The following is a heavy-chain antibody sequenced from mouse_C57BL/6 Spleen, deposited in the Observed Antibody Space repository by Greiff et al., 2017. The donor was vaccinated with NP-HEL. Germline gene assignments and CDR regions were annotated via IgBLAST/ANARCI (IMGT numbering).Heavy chain of an antibody. Sequence: QVQLQQPGAELVKPGASVKLSCKASGYTFTSYWMQWVKQRPGQGLEWIGEIDPSDSYTNYNQKFKGKATLTVDTSSSTAYMQLSSLTSEDSAVYYCAQRGGYYGYDDVVFDYWGQGTTLTVSS. CDR2: IDPSDSYT. CDR3: AQRGGYYGYDDVVFDY. CDR1: GYTFTSYW. D-gene: IGHD2-2*01. V-gene: IGHV1-50*01. J-gene: IGHJ2*01.